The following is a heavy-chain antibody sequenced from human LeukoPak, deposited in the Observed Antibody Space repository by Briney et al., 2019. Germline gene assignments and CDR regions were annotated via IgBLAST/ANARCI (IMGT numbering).Heavy chain of an antibody. Sequence: SQTLSLTCTVSGGSISSGDYYWSWIRQPPGKGLEWIVYIYYSGSTYYSPSLKSRVTISVDPSKNQFSLKLSSVTAADTAVYYCARALTMVRGVILDYWGQGTLVTVSS. V-gene: IGHV4-30-4*01. D-gene: IGHD3-10*01. CDR1: GGSISSGDYY. CDR2: IYYSGST. CDR3: ARALTMVRGVILDY. J-gene: IGHJ4*02.